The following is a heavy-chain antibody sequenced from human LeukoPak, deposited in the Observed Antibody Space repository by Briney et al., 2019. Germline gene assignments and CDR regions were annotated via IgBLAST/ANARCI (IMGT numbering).Heavy chain of an antibody. V-gene: IGHV3-7*03. CDR1: AFIFSGHW. CDR3: ARDSRLRPGGGFDI. D-gene: IGHD4-17*01. CDR2: IKEDGSER. J-gene: IGHJ3*02. Sequence: GGSLRLSCEGSAFIFSGHWMNWVRQTPGKGLEWVASIKEDGSERQYVDSVKGRFSISRDNTKGSLFLQLNSLRAEDTAVYYCARDSRLRPGGGFDIWGQGTMVTVSS.